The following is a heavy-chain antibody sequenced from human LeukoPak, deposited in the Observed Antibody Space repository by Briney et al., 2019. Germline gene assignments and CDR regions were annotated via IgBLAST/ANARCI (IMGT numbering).Heavy chain of an antibody. J-gene: IGHJ5*01. D-gene: IGHD3-10*01. CDR2: VESNGLA. Sequence: PGGSLRLSCEASGFTFSSYWMHWVRQIPGKRLMWVSRVESNGLALYADSVRDRFTISRDNGKNTIYLQMNSLRVDDTAIYYCAKAATYFYGSVTYDWFESWGQGTLVTVSS. CDR1: GFTFSSYW. V-gene: IGHV3-74*01. CDR3: AKAATYFYGSVTYDWFES.